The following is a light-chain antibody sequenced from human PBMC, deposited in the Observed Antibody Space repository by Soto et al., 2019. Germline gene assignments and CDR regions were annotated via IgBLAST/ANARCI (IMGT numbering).Light chain of an antibody. CDR3: QQYYSILFT. J-gene: IGKJ2*01. V-gene: IGKV4-1*01. Sequence: DIVMTQSPDSLAVSLSERATINCKSSQSLLYSSNNKNYLAWYQQKPGQPPKLLIYWASTRESGVPDRFSGSGSGTDFTLTISSLQAEDVAVYYCQQYYSILFTFGQGTKLEIK. CDR1: QSLLYSSNNKNY. CDR2: WAS.